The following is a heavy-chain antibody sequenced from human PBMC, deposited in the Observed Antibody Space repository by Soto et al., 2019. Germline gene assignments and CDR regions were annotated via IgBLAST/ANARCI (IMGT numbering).Heavy chain of an antibody. J-gene: IGHJ4*02. D-gene: IGHD6-13*01. CDR3: ARHGGIAAAGFDY. Sequence: SETLSLTCTVSGGSISSSSYYWGWIRQPPGKGLEWIGSIYYSGSTYYNPSLKSRVTISVDTSKNQFSLKLSSVTAADTAVYYCARHGGIAAAGFDYWGQGTLVTVSS. CDR1: GGSISSSSYY. V-gene: IGHV4-39*01. CDR2: IYYSGST.